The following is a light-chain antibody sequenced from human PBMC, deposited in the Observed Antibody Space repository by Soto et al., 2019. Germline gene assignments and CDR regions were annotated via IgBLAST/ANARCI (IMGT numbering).Light chain of an antibody. CDR3: CSYAGSYTPHVV. J-gene: IGLJ2*01. CDR1: SSDVRGYNY. CDR2: DVS. Sequence: SALTQPRSVSGSPGQSVTISCTGTSSDVRGYNYVSWYQQHPGKAPKLMIYDVSKRPSGVPDRFSGSKSGNTASLTISGLQAEDEADYYCCSYAGSYTPHVVFGGGTQLTVL. V-gene: IGLV2-11*01.